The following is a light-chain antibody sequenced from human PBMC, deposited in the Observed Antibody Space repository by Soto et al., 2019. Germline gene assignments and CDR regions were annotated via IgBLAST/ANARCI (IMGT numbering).Light chain of an antibody. V-gene: IGKV3-20*01. CDR2: GAS. Sequence: EIVLTQSPGSLSLSPGERATLSCRASQSVDSTFFAWYQKKPGQAPRLLIYGASKRANGVPDRFSGSGSGTDLTLTISRLEPADFAVYYCQQYMSSVTFGQGTKVEI. J-gene: IGKJ1*01. CDR3: QQYMSSVT. CDR1: QSVDSTF.